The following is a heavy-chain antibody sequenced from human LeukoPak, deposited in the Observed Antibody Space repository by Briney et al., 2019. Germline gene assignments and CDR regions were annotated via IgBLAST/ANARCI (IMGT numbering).Heavy chain of an antibody. J-gene: IGHJ3*02. Sequence: ASVKVSCKASGYTFTSYYMHWVRQAPGQGLEWMGIINPSGGSTSYAQKFQGRVTMTRDMSTSTVYMELSSLRSEDTAVYYCARDRSRLRFLEWLLLFGAFDIWGQGTMVTVSS. V-gene: IGHV1-46*01. D-gene: IGHD3-3*01. CDR3: ARDRSRLRFLEWLLLFGAFDI. CDR1: GYTFTSYY. CDR2: INPSGGST.